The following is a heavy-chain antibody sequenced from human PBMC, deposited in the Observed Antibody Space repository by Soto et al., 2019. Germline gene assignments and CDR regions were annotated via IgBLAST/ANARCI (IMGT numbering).Heavy chain of an antibody. CDR3: AIGTAEGYSGYEFDY. J-gene: IGHJ4*02. CDR2: ISAYNGNT. CDR1: GYTFTSYG. Sequence: QVQLVQSGAEVKKPGASVKVSCKASGYTFTSYGITWVRQAPGQGLEWMGWISAYNGNTNYAQKLQGRVTMTTDTTTSKAYMELRSLRSDDTAVYYCAIGTAEGYSGYEFDYWGQGTLVPVSS. D-gene: IGHD5-12*01. V-gene: IGHV1-18*01.